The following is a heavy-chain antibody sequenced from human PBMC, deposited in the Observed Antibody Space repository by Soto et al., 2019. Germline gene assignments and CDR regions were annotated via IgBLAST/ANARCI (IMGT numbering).Heavy chain of an antibody. CDR2: IYYSEST. D-gene: IGHD6-13*01. CDR1: GGSISSYY. V-gene: IGHV4-59*01. CDR3: ASSLRRAAAGSEY. J-gene: IGHJ4*02. Sequence: ASETLSLTCTVSGGSISSYYWSWIRQPPGKGLEWIGYIYYSESTNYNPSLKSRVTISVDTSKNQFSLKLSSVTAADTAVYYCASSLRRAAAGSEYWGQGTLVTVSS.